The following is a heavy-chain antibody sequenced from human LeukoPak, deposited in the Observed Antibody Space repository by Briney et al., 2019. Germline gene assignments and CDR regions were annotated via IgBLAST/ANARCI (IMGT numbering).Heavy chain of an antibody. V-gene: IGHV4-30-4*01. J-gene: IGHJ3*01. Sequence: SQTLSLTCSVSGASISSGDYYWSWIRQPPGKGLEWIGYIYDGGNTYYNPSLKSRVTISVDTSKNQFSLRLGSVTAADTAVYYCVKQWLRNAFDLWGQGTMVTVSS. D-gene: IGHD3-22*01. CDR1: GASISSGDYY. CDR3: VKQWLRNAFDL. CDR2: IYDGGNT.